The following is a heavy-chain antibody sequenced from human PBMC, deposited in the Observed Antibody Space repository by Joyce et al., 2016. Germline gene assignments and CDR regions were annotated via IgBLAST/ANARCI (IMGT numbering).Heavy chain of an antibody. CDR1: GYSFTNYG. Sequence: VQLWQSGSGGRKPGASVEVSCKASGYSFTNYGISWVRQAPGQGFEWMGWISAHHGNTKYAQKFQGRVTMTIDTSTSTAYMELESLRSDDTAVYYCARDIHYYNSSGYYWGAFDIWGQGTMVSVSS. CDR3: ARDIHYYNSSGYYWGAFDI. CDR2: ISAHHGNT. D-gene: IGHD3-22*01. J-gene: IGHJ3*02. V-gene: IGHV1-18*01.